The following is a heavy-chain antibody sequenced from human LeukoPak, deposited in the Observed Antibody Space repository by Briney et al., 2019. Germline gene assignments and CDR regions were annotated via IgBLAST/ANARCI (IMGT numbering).Heavy chain of an antibody. D-gene: IGHD3-10*01. J-gene: IGHJ4*02. CDR3: AKGTYYCGSGSYVGFDY. Sequence: PGGSLRLSCAASGFTFISYGMHWVRQAPGKGLEWVAFIRYDGSNKYYADSVKGRFTISRDNSKNTLYLQMNSLRAEDTAVYYCAKGTYYCGSGSYVGFDYWGQGTLVTVSS. V-gene: IGHV3-30*02. CDR2: IRYDGSNK. CDR1: GFTFISYG.